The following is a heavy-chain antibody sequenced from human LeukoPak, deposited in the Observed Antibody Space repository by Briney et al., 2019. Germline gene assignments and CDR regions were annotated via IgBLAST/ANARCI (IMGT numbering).Heavy chain of an antibody. J-gene: IGHJ6*02. CDR2: IYYSGST. CDR3: ARDVVGPAAEYYYYYGMDV. V-gene: IGHV4-31*03. Sequence: SETLSLTCTVSGGSISSGGYYWSWIRQHPGKGLEWIGYIYYSGSTYYNPSLKSRVTISVDTSKNQFSLKLSSGTAADTAVYYCARDVVGPAAEYYYYYGMDVWGQGTTVTVSS. D-gene: IGHD2-2*01. CDR1: GGSISSGGYY.